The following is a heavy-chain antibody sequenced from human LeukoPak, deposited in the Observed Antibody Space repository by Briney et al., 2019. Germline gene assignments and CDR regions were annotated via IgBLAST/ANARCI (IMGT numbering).Heavy chain of an antibody. Sequence: GGSLRLFCAASGFTFISYGMQWVRQAPGKGLVWVSRINNGGVSTNYADSVRGRFTISRDNAKNTLYLQMNSLRAEDTGVYYCARELPREVTLDYWGQGTLVTVSS. CDR1: GFTFISYG. CDR2: INNGGVST. J-gene: IGHJ4*02. CDR3: ARELPREVTLDY. V-gene: IGHV3-74*01. D-gene: IGHD2-21*02.